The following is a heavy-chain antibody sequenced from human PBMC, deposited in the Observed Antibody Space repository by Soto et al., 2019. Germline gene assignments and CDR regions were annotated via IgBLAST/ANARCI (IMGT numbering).Heavy chain of an antibody. Sequence: PGGSLRLSCAASGFTFSSYSMNWVRQAPGKGLEWVSSISSSSSYIYYADSVKGRFTISRDNAKNSLYLQMNSLRAEDTAVYYCAKVWVVYAVNDAFDIWGQGTMVTVSS. D-gene: IGHD2-8*02. CDR3: AKVWVVYAVNDAFDI. CDR1: GFTFSSYS. J-gene: IGHJ3*02. CDR2: ISSSSSYI. V-gene: IGHV3-21*04.